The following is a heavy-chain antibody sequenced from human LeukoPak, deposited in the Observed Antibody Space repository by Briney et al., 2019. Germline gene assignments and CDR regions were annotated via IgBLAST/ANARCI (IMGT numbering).Heavy chain of an antibody. J-gene: IGHJ3*02. CDR1: GYTFTGYY. CDR2: INPNSGGT. V-gene: IGHV1-2*02. CDR3: ARGGRWELPLPYAFDI. D-gene: IGHD1-26*01. Sequence: ASVKVSCKASGYTFTGYYMHWVRQAPGQGLEWMGWINPNSGGTNYAQKLQGRVTITTDTSTSTAYMELRNLRSDDTAVYYCARGGRWELPLPYAFDIWGQGTMVTVSS.